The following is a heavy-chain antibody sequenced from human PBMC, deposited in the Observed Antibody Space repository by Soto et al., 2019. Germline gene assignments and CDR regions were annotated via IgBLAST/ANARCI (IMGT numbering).Heavy chain of an antibody. Sequence: GGSLRLSCAASGFTFSSYAMSWVRQAPGKGLEWVSAISGSGGSTYYADSVKGRFTISRDNSKNTLYLQMNSLRAEDTAVYYCPKAPSIVDRSGSYYKRPRLDSSYYYGMDVWRHGTRVTDS. V-gene: IGHV3-23*01. CDR2: ISGSGGST. D-gene: IGHD3-10*01. J-gene: IGHJ6*01. CDR3: PKAPSIVDRSGSYYKRPRLDSSYYYGMDV. CDR1: GFTFSSYA.